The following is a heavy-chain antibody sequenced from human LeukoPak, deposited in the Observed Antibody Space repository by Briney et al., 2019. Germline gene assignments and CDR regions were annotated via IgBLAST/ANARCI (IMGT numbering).Heavy chain of an antibody. CDR1: GVSISTGGYS. CDR3: ASTNSDTFDI. V-gene: IGHV4-30-2*01. Sequence: PSETLSLTCAVSGVSISTGGYSWSWIRQPPGKGLEWIGYIYHSGSTYYNPSLKSRVTISVDRSKNLFSLKLTSVTAADTAVYYCASTNSDTFDIWGQGKLVTVSS. CDR2: IYHSGST. D-gene: IGHD1-1*01. J-gene: IGHJ3*02.